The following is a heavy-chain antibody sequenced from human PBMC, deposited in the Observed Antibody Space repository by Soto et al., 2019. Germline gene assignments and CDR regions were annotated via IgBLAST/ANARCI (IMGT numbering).Heavy chain of an antibody. CDR2: ISSTSGYI. V-gene: IGHV3-21*01. Sequence: GGSLRLSCAASGFAFSSYTMNWVRQAPGKGLEWVSSISSTSGYIYYADSLKGRFTISRDNAKNSLYLQMNSLRAEDTAVYYCARALYYYSGMDVWGQGTTVTVSS. CDR3: ARALYYYSGMDV. J-gene: IGHJ6*02. CDR1: GFAFSSYT.